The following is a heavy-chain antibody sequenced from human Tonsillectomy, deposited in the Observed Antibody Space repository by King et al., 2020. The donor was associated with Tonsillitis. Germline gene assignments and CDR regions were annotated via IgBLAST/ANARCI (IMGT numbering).Heavy chain of an antibody. Sequence: VQLVQSGAEVKKPGASVKVSCKASGYTFTNHDINWVRQATGQGLEWMGWMNPNSGGTVYAQKFQGSVTMTRDTSISTAYMELSSLSSDDTAVYYCARGAIWVGDYGMGPWGQGTAVTVSS. CDR1: GYTFTNHD. J-gene: IGHJ6*02. V-gene: IGHV1-8*02. CDR2: MNPNSGGT. D-gene: IGHD3-10*01. CDR3: ARGAIWVGDYGMGP.